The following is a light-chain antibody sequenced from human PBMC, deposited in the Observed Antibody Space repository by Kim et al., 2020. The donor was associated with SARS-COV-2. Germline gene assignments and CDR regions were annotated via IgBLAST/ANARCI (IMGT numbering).Light chain of an antibody. J-gene: IGKJ2*01. V-gene: IGKV3-15*01. Sequence: EIVMTQSPATLSVSQGERATLSCRASQSVRTNLAWYQQKAGQAPRLLFCDTSTRSTDIPARFSGSGSGDEFTLTISSLPYEDVAVYYCQQYNTGHTFGRGTKLEI. CDR3: QQYNTGHT. CDR1: QSVRTN. CDR2: DTS.